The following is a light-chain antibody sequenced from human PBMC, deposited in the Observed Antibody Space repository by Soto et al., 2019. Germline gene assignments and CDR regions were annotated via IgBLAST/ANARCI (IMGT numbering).Light chain of an antibody. CDR1: TSNIGSNY. V-gene: IGLV1-47*01. CDR2: RDN. Sequence: QTVVTQPPSASGTPGQRVTISCSGSTSNIGSNYVYWYQQLPGTAPKLLIFRDNQRPSGVPDRFSGSRSGTSASLAISGLQSEDEADYYCATWDDSLSGPEVFGGGTKLTVL. J-gene: IGLJ2*01. CDR3: ATWDDSLSGPEV.